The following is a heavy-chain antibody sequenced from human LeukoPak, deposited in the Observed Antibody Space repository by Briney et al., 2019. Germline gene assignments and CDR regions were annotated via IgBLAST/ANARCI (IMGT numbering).Heavy chain of an antibody. D-gene: IGHD3-10*01. V-gene: IGHV4-4*07. CDR3: ARDYFVRSLYYYYYMDV. CDR1: GGSISSYY. CDR2: IYTSGST. J-gene: IGHJ6*03. Sequence: PSETLSLTCTVSGGSISSYYWSWIRQPAGKGLEWIGRIYTSGSTNYNPSLKGRVTISVDTSKNQFSLKLSSVTAADTAVYYCARDYFVRSLYYYYYMDVWGKGTTVTVSS.